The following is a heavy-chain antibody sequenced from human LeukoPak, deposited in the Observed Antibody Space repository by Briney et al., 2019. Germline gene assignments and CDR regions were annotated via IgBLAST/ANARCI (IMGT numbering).Heavy chain of an antibody. Sequence: MPSETLSLTCTVSGGSVSSDSTFYWGWIRQPPGKGLEWIGSIYYTGSAYYNPSLKSRVITSVDTSKNQFSLKLGSVTAADTAVYYCARGIRILWFGELSPYYFDYWGQGTLVTVSS. V-gene: IGHV4-39*01. D-gene: IGHD3-10*01. CDR2: IYYTGSA. CDR1: GGSVSSDSTFY. CDR3: ARGIRILWFGELSPYYFDY. J-gene: IGHJ4*02.